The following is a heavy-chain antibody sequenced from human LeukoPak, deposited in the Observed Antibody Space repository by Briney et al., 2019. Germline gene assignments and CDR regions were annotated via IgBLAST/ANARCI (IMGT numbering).Heavy chain of an antibody. V-gene: IGHV3-48*02. CDR3: ARDGTYYYDSSGHFDY. D-gene: IGHD3-22*01. CDR2: ISSSSSTI. CDR1: GFTFSSYS. J-gene: IGHJ4*02. Sequence: PGGSLRLSCAASGFTFSSYSMNWVRQAPGKGLEWVSYISSSSSTIYYADSVKGRFTISRDNAKNSLYLQMNSLRDEDTAVYYCARDGTYYYDSSGHFDYWGQGTLVTVSS.